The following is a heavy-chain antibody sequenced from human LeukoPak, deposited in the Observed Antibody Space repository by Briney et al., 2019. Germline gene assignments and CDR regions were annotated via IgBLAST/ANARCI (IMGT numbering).Heavy chain of an antibody. V-gene: IGHV4-34*01. J-gene: IGHJ4*02. CDR3: ASLRRGELYSLGY. CDR1: GGSFSGYY. Sequence: SETLSLTCAVYGGSFSGYYWSWIRQPPGKGLEWIGEINHSGSTNYNPSPKSRVTISVDTSKNQFSLKLSSVTAADTAVYYCASLRRGELYSLGYWGQGTLVTVSS. D-gene: IGHD3-16*01. CDR2: INHSGST.